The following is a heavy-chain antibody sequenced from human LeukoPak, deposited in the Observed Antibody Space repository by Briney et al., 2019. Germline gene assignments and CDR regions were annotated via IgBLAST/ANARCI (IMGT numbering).Heavy chain of an antibody. D-gene: IGHD6-19*01. CDR3: ARGLGWQWLGQNIDAFDI. V-gene: IGHV3-23*01. Sequence: GGSLRLSCAASGFTFSSYGMSWVRQAPGKGLEWVSTITFGGGNTYNADSVKGRFTISRDNSKNTLYLQMNSLRAEDTAVCYCARGLGWQWLGQNIDAFDIWGQGTMVTVSS. CDR2: ITFGGGNT. CDR1: GFTFSSYG. J-gene: IGHJ3*02.